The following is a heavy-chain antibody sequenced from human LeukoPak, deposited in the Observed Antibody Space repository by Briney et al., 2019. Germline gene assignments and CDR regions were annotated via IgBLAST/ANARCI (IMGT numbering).Heavy chain of an antibody. CDR3: ARIQHDSSGYGKFDY. CDR1: GFSLSNPRMG. CDR2: IFSNDEK. Sequence: SGPVLAKPTETLTLTGTATGFSLSNPRMGVSWIRHPPVKALESLAHIFSNDEKSYSTSLPSSLSTSNSTSKTQVALPFTNMQPVDTASYCCARIQHDSSGYGKFDYWGQGTLVTVSS. V-gene: IGHV2-26*01. J-gene: IGHJ4*02. D-gene: IGHD3-22*01.